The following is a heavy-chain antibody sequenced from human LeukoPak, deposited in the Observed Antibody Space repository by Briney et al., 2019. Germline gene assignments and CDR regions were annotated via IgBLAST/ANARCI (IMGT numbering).Heavy chain of an antibody. Sequence: GGSLRLSCAASGFTFSSFAMSWVRQAPGKGLEWVSAISGSGDSTYYTDSVKGRFTISRDNSKNTLYLQMNSLRAEDTAVYYCAKDRRTTGTTLGDAFDIWGQGTMVTVSS. CDR3: AKDRRTTGTTLGDAFDI. J-gene: IGHJ3*02. CDR2: ISGSGDST. V-gene: IGHV3-23*01. D-gene: IGHD1-1*01. CDR1: GFTFSSFA.